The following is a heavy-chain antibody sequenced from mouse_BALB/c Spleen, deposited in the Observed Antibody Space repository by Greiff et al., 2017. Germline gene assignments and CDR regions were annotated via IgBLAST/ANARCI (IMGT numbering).Heavy chain of an antibody. J-gene: IGHJ4*01. Sequence: DVKLVESGGGLVKPGGSLKLSCAASGFTFSSYAMSWVRQTPEKRLEWVASISSGGSTYYPDSVKGRFTISRDNARNILYLQMSSLRSEDTAMYYCARVVYYAMDYWGQGTSVTVSS. CDR2: ISSGGST. CDR1: GFTFSSYA. CDR3: ARVVYYAMDY. V-gene: IGHV5-6-5*01.